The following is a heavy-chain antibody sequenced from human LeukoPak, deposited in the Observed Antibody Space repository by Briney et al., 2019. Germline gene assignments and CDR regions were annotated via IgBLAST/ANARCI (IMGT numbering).Heavy chain of an antibody. V-gene: IGHV1-18*01. CDR2: ISAYNGNT. CDR3: ARGVGARGRYYYGSGSYPTGHRFDP. Sequence: ASVKVSCKASGYTFTSYGISWVRQAPGQGLEWMGWISAYNGNTNYAQKLQGRVTTTTDTSTSTAYMELRSLRSEDTAVYYCARGVGARGRYYYGSGSYPTGHRFDPWGQGTLVTVSS. J-gene: IGHJ5*02. D-gene: IGHD3-10*01. CDR1: GYTFTSYG.